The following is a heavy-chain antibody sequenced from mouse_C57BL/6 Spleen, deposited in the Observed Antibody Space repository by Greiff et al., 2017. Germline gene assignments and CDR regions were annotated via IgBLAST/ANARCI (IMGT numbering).Heavy chain of an antibody. D-gene: IGHD1-1*01. V-gene: IGHV1-55*01. CDR3: ARFTTVVNDFDK. CDR2: ISPGSGST. Sequence: QVQLQQPGAELVKPGASVKMSCKASGYTFTSYWITWVKQRPGQGLEWIGDISPGSGSTNYNEKFKSKATLTVDTSSSTAYMQLSSLTSEDSAVYYCARFTTVVNDFDKWGQGATRTVSS. CDR1: GYTFTSYW. J-gene: IGHJ2*01.